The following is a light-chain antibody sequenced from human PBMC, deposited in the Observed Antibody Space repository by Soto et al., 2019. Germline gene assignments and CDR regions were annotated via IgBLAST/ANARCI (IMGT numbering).Light chain of an antibody. V-gene: IGKV3-20*01. Sequence: ENVLTQSPGTLSLSPGERATLSCRASQSVSSNYLAWYQQKPGQAPRLLVYGASSRATGIPDRFSGSGSVTDFTLTISRLEPEDFAMYYCQQYGSSRWRFGQGTKVEIK. CDR2: GAS. CDR1: QSVSSNY. J-gene: IGKJ1*01. CDR3: QQYGSSRWR.